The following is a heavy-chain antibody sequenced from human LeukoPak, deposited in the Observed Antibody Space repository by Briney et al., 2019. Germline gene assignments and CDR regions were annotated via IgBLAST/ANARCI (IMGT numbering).Heavy chain of an antibody. D-gene: IGHD3-22*01. J-gene: IGHJ3*02. CDR3: ARTRRITMIVVVPASASERDVAFDI. CDR1: GYTFTGYY. Sequence: ASVKVSCKASGYTFTGYYMHWVRQAPGQGLEWMGIINPSGGSTSYAQKFQGRVTMTRDMSTSTVYMELSSLRSEDTAVYYCARTRRITMIVVVPASASERDVAFDIWGQGTMVTVSS. CDR2: INPSGGST. V-gene: IGHV1-46*01.